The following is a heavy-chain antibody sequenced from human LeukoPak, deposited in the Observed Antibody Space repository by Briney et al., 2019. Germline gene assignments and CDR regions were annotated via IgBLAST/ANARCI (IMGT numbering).Heavy chain of an antibody. D-gene: IGHD3-9*01. CDR2: IIPIFGPA. J-gene: IGHJ4*02. CDR3: ARHSVILYYDILTGPTTGLDY. V-gene: IGHV1-69*13. CDR1: GGTFSSYA. Sequence: GASVKVSCKASGGTFSSYAISWVRQAPGQGLEWMGGIIPIFGPANYTQKVQGRVTITADESTSTAYMELSSLRSEDTAVYYCARHSVILYYDILTGPTTGLDYWGQGTLVTVSS.